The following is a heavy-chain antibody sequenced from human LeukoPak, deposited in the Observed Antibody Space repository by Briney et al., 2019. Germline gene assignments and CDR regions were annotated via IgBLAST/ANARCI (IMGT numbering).Heavy chain of an antibody. CDR1: GDSFSSNSAA. D-gene: IGHD2-15*01. V-gene: IGHV6-1*01. CDR3: ARLGSGSNY. J-gene: IGHJ4*02. Sequence: SQTLSLTCTISGDSFSSNSAAWNWIRQSPSRGLEWLGRTYYRSKWYTEYAVSVESRITINPDTSKNQFSLQLSSVNPEDTAVYYCARLGSGSNYWGQGTLVTVSS. CDR2: TYYRSKWYT.